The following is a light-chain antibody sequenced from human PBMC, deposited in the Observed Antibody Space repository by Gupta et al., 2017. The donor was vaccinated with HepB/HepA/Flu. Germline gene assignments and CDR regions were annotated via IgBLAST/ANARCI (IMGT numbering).Light chain of an antibody. CDR2: KAS. Sequence: DTQMTQSPSTLTASVGDRVIITCRASQNINSWLAWYQQKPGKAPKLLIYKASSLESGVPSRFSGSGSGTEFTLTISSLQPDDFATYYCQQFNTYSTFGPGTKVDIK. J-gene: IGKJ3*01. CDR3: QQFNTYST. V-gene: IGKV1-5*03. CDR1: QNINSW.